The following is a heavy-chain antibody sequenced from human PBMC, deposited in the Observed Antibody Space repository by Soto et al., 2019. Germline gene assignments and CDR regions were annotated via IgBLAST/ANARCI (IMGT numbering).Heavy chain of an antibody. J-gene: IGHJ4*02. D-gene: IGHD3-10*01. Sequence: ASVKVSCKASGYTFTDNGITWVRQAPGRGPEWMGWISCYNGDTKYAQKLQGRVTMTTDTSTSTAFMELRDLRADDTAVYFCARASTSGNYWHFYWGQGTLVTVSS. CDR3: ARASTSGNYWHFY. V-gene: IGHV1-18*01. CDR1: GYTFTDNG. CDR2: ISCYNGDT.